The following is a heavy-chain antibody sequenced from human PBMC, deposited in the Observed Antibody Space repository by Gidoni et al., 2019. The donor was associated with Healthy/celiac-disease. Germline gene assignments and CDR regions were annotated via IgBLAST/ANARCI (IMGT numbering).Heavy chain of an antibody. CDR2: ISGSGGST. V-gene: IGHV3-23*04. CDR1: GFTFSSYA. CDR3: ASPAGTLGY. J-gene: IGHJ4*02. Sequence: EVQLVESGGGLVQPGGSLRLSCAAYGFTFSSYAMSWVRKAPGKGLEWFSAISGSGGSTYYADSVKGRFTISRDNSKNTLYLQMNSLRAEDTAVYYCASPAGTLGYWGQGTLVTVSS. D-gene: IGHD6-13*01.